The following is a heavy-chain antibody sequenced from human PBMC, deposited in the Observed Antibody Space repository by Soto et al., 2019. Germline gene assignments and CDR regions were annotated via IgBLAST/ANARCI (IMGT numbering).Heavy chain of an antibody. D-gene: IGHD6-19*01. CDR1: GFTFSSYG. Sequence: EVQLVESGGGLVQPGGSLRLSCAASGFTFSSYGMNWVRQAPWKGLEWVSYISSSSSTIYYADSVKGRFTISRDNAKNSLYLQMNSLRDEDTAVYYCARERAVVIAVALNWFDPWGQGTLVTVSS. V-gene: IGHV3-48*02. J-gene: IGHJ5*02. CDR2: ISSSSSTI. CDR3: ARERAVVIAVALNWFDP.